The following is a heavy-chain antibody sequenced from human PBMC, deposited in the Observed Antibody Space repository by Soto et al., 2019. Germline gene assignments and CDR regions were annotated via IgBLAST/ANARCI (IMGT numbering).Heavy chain of an antibody. CDR3: AQDESIAAAPFDP. V-gene: IGHV3-23*01. CDR1: GFTFRNYV. Sequence: EVLLFESGGGLVQPGGSLRLSCAASGFTFRNYVMAWVRQAPGKGLEWVSSINDRGVSTYYADSVKGRFTISRDNSKNTLYLQMKGLRVDDTAVYYCAQDESIAAAPFDPWGQGSLVTVSS. CDR2: INDRGVST. D-gene: IGHD6-25*01. J-gene: IGHJ5*02.